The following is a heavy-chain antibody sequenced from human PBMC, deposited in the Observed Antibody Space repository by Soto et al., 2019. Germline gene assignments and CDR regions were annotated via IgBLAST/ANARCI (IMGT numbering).Heavy chain of an antibody. CDR2: IWYDGSNK. CDR1: GFTFSSYG. Sequence: GSLRLSCAASGFTFSSYGMHWVRQAPGKGLEWVAVIWYDGSNKYYADSVKGRFTISRDNSKNTLYLQMNSLRAEDTAVYYCARDQEYQLLTARSYYGMDVWGQGTTVTVSS. CDR3: ARDQEYQLLTARSYYGMDV. D-gene: IGHD2-2*01. J-gene: IGHJ6*02. V-gene: IGHV3-33*01.